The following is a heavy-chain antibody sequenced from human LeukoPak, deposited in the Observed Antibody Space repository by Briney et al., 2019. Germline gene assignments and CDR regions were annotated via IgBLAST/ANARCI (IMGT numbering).Heavy chain of an antibody. V-gene: IGHV4-59*08. Sequence: SETLSLTCTVSDDSFTDYFWSWIRQPPGKGLEWIAHVHYSGSTKSSPSLRSRVTTSVDTSKNQFSLKLSSVTAADTAVYYCARGPLQAEETSGGLDYWGQGTLVTVSS. CDR2: VHYSGST. D-gene: IGHD3-10*01. CDR1: DDSFTDYF. CDR3: ARGPLQAEETSGGLDY. J-gene: IGHJ4*02.